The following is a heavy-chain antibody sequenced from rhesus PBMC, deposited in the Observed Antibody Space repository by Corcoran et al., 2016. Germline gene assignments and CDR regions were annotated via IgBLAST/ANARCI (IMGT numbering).Heavy chain of an antibody. CDR1: GGSISSNY. CDR3: AREGLGSSSYVVGRFDV. J-gene: IGHJ5-1*01. V-gene: IGHV4-173*01. D-gene: IGHD6-43*01. Sequence: QLQLQESGPGLVKPSETLSLTCAVSGGSISSNYWRWSRQPPGKGLGWIGRISGSGGSTDYNPSLKSRVTISTDTSKNQFSLKLSSVTAADTAVYYCAREGLGSSSYVVGRFDVWGPGVLVTVSS. CDR2: ISGSGGST.